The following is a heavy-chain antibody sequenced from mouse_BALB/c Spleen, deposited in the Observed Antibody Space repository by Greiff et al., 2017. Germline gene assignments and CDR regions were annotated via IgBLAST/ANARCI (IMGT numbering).Heavy chain of an antibody. CDR3: SLDSSGHY. D-gene: IGHD3-2*01. Sequence: EVKLVESGAELVRSGASVKLSCTASGFNIKDYYMHWVKQRPEQGLEWIGWIDPENGDTEYAPKFQGKATMTADTSSNTAYLQLSSLTSEDTAVYYCSLDSSGHYWGQGTTLTVSS. V-gene: IGHV14-4*02. CDR1: GFNIKDYY. CDR2: IDPENGDT. J-gene: IGHJ2*01.